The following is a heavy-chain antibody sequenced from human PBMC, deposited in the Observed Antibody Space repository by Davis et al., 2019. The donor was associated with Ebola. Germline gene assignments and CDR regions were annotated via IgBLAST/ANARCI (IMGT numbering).Heavy chain of an antibody. J-gene: IGHJ4*02. D-gene: IGHD1-26*01. CDR2: IKPNGAIT. V-gene: IGHV1-46*01. CDR3: ARLEGLGGTYTD. CDR1: GYPFINYW. Sequence: AASVKVSCKTSGYPFINYWIHWVRQAPGQGLEWMGIIKPNGAITTYAQRFQGRITMTRDTSTSTIYMALSSLTAEDTAVYYCARLEGLGGTYTDWGQGTLVRVSS.